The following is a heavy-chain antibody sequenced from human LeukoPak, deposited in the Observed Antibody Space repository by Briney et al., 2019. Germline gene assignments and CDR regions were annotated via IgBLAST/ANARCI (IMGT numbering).Heavy chain of an antibody. CDR3: ARPGNYYGSGKAWFDY. Sequence: PSETLSLTCAVYGGSFSGYYWSWIRQPPGKGLEWIGSIYYSGSTYYNPSLKSRVTISVDTSKNQFSLKLSSVTAADTAVYYCARPGNYYGSGKAWFDYWGQETLVTVSS. J-gene: IGHJ4*02. D-gene: IGHD3-10*01. V-gene: IGHV4-34*01. CDR1: GGSFSGYY. CDR2: IYYSGST.